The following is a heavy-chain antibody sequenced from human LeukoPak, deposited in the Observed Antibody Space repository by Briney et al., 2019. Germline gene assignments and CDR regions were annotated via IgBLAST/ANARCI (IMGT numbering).Heavy chain of an antibody. CDR3: ARDSSTGWYHGH. V-gene: IGHV3-30*14. CDR2: ISYDGSNK. CDR1: GFTFSSYA. D-gene: IGHD6-19*01. J-gene: IGHJ4*02. Sequence: GGSLRLSCAASGFTFSSYAMHWVRQAPGKGLEWVAVISYDGSNKYYADSVKGRFTISRDNSKNTLYLQMNSLRAEDTAVYYCARDSSTGWYHGHWGQGTPVTVSS.